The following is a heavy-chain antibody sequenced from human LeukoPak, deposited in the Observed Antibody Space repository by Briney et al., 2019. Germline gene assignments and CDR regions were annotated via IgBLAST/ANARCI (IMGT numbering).Heavy chain of an antibody. CDR3: ARHGGIEAFDI. Sequence: SETLSLTCTVSGGSISSYYWSWIRQPPGKGLEWIGYIYYSGSTNYNPSLKSRVTISVDTSKNQFSLKLSSVTAADTAVYYCARHGGIEAFDICGQGTMVTVSS. V-gene: IGHV4-59*01. J-gene: IGHJ3*02. D-gene: IGHD3-16*01. CDR2: IYYSGST. CDR1: GGSISSYY.